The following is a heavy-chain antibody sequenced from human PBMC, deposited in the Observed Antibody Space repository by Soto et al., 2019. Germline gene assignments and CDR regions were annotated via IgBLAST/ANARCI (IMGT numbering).Heavy chain of an antibody. J-gene: IGHJ3*02. Sequence: GGSLRLSCAASGFTVSSNYMNWVRQAPGKGLEWVSYIDENGRTMYYADFVKGRFTISRDNAKNSLYLQMNSLRAEDTAVYYCAGDHFHDYGDLNDFDIWGQGTMVTVSS. CDR2: IDENGRTM. V-gene: IGHV3-48*04. D-gene: IGHD4-17*01. CDR1: GFTVSSNY. CDR3: AGDHFHDYGDLNDFDI.